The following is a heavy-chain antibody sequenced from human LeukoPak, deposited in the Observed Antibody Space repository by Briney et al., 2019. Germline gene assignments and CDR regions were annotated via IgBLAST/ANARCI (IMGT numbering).Heavy chain of an antibody. CDR1: GYRFTTYW. V-gene: IGHV5-51*01. J-gene: IGHJ4*02. CDR3: AVVYSSSWAIDF. CDR2: MYPGDSDT. D-gene: IGHD6-13*01. Sequence: GESLKISCRGSGYRFTTYWIGWVRQMPGKGLEWMGIMYPGDSDTRYSRSFQGQVTISADKSISTTYLQWSSLKASDTAIYYCAVVYSSSWAIDFWGQGTLVTVSS.